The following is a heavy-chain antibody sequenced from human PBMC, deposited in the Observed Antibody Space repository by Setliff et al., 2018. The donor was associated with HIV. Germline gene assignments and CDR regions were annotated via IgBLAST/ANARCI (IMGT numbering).Heavy chain of an antibody. CDR2: IYYSGNT. CDR3: ARGGRDFYDSSGYYWNY. D-gene: IGHD3-22*01. J-gene: IGHJ4*02. CDR1: GGSISSYY. V-gene: IGHV4-30-4*08. Sequence: PSETLSLTCTVSGGSISSYYWTWIRQPPGKGLEWIGYIYYSGNTFYNPSLKSRLTISIDTSKNQFSLKLSSVTAADTAVYYCARGGRDFYDSSGYYWNYWGQGTLVTVSS.